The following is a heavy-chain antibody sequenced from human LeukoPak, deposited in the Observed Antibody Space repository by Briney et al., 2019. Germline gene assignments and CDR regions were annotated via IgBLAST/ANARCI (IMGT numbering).Heavy chain of an antibody. Sequence: GGSLRLSCAASGFTFSSYWMIWVRQAPGKGLEWVANIKQDGSEKYYVDSVKGRFTISRDNAKNSVYLQMNSLRDEDTAVYYCAKNHVTVPNGDWFGPWGQGTLVTVSS. J-gene: IGHJ5*02. CDR3: AKNHVTVPNGDWFGP. D-gene: IGHD4-11*01. CDR1: GFTFSSYW. V-gene: IGHV3-7*01. CDR2: IKQDGSEK.